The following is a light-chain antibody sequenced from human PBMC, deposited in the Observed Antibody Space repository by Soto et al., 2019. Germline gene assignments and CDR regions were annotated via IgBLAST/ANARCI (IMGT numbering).Light chain of an antibody. CDR3: QQYDNSRT. V-gene: IGKV3-20*01. J-gene: IGKJ1*01. Sequence: EIVLTQSPGTLSLSPGERATLSCRASQSVLSIYLAWYQQKPGQAPRLLIYGASTRATGIPDRFSGSGSGTDFTLTISRLEPEDFAIYYCQQYDNSRTFGKGTKVDIK. CDR1: QSVLSIY. CDR2: GAS.